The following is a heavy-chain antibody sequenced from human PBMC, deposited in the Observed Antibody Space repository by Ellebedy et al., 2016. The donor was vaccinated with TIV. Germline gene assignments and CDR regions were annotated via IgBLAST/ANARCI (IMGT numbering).Heavy chain of an antibody. J-gene: IGHJ5*02. Sequence: PGGSLRLSCVGSGFTFSSKGLHWVSKAPGKGLGWVAVISTNGNERTYEDSVKGRFTISRDNPRNTLYLPMDRLTTEDTSEYFCALRTGSGSPWPYFTSWGRGTLVTVSS. V-gene: IGHV3-30*03. CDR3: ALRTGSGSPWPYFTS. CDR2: ISTNGNER. CDR1: GFTFSSKG. D-gene: IGHD2-15*01.